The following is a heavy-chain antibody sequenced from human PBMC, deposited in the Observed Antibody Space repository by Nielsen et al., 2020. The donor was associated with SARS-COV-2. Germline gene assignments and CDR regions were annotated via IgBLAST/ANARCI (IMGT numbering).Heavy chain of an antibody. V-gene: IGHV1-3*04. CDR1: GYTFTAYA. CDR3: ARSRGCSATSCFFDY. D-gene: IGHD2-2*01. J-gene: IGHJ4*02. CDR2: INSDSGNT. Sequence: ASVKVSCKASGYTFTAYAIHWVRQDPGQRLEWMGWINSDSGNTKYSQKFRGRVTITRDKSASTAYMELSGLSSEDTAVYYCARSRGCSATSCFFDYWGQGALVTVSS.